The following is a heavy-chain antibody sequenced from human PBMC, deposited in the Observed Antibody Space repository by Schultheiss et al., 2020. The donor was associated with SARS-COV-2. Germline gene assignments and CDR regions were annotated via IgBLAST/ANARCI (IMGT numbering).Heavy chain of an antibody. CDR1: GFTFSSYA. CDR3: ARGLYYYDRTSWFDP. J-gene: IGHJ5*02. CDR2: ISGSGGST. V-gene: IGHV3-23*01. D-gene: IGHD3-22*01. Sequence: GESLKISCAASGFTFSSYAMSWVRQAPGQGLEWVSTISGSGGSTYYADSVKGRFTISRDNAKNTLYLQMNSLRAEDTAVYYCARGLYYYDRTSWFDPWGQGTLVTVSS.